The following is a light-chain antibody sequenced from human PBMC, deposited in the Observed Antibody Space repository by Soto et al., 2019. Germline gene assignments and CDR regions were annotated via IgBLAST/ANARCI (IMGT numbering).Light chain of an antibody. V-gene: IGKV3-20*01. CDR1: QSVSSNY. CDR3: QQYGDSSWT. Sequence: EIVLTQSPGTLSLSPGDRATLSCRASQSVSSNYLAWYQQQKPGQAPRLFIYGASSRAAGVPDRFSGSGSGTDFTLAISRLEPEDFAVYYCQQYGDSSWTFGQGTKVEIK. CDR2: GAS. J-gene: IGKJ1*01.